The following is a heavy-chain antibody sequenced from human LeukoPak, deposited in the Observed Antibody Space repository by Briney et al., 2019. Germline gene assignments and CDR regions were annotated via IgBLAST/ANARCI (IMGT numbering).Heavy chain of an antibody. V-gene: IGHV3-23*01. Sequence: GGSLRLSCAASGFTFSSYAMSWVRQAPGKGLEWVSAISGSGGSTYYADSVKGRFTISRDNSKNTLYLQMNSLRAEDTAAYYCAKKVSVKDYYGMDVWGQGTTVTVSS. CDR3: AKKVSVKDYYGMDV. CDR2: ISGSGGST. CDR1: GFTFSSYA. J-gene: IGHJ6*02.